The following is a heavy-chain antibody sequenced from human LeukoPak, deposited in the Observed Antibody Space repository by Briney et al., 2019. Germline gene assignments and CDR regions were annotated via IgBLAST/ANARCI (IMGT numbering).Heavy chain of an antibody. CDR2: IIPIFGTA. CDR1: GYTFTSYG. J-gene: IGHJ4*02. D-gene: IGHD6-13*01. CDR3: AREGSSHEDFDY. Sequence: SVKVSCKASGYTFTSYGIGWVRQAPGQGLEWMGGIIPIFGTANYAQKFQGRVTITADKSTSTAYMELSSLRSEDTAVYYCAREGSSHEDFDYWGQGTLVTVSS. V-gene: IGHV1-69*06.